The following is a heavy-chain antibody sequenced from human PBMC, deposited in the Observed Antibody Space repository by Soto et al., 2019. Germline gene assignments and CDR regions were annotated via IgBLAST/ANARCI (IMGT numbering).Heavy chain of an antibody. CDR2: ISRKNETI. J-gene: IGHJ4*02. D-gene: IGHD3-3*01. CDR1: GFSFDDYA. CDR3: AKDRGFLDGIDY. Sequence: VQLVESGGGVVQPGRSLRLSCAASGFSFDDYAMHWVRQAPGKGLEWVSIISRKNETIVYADSVKGRFTISRDNAKKSLYLQMNSLRPEDTALYYCAKDRGFLDGIDYWGQGTPVAVST. V-gene: IGHV3-9*01.